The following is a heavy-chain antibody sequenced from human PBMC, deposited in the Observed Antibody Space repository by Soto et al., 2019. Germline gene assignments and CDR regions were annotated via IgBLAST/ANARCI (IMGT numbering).Heavy chain of an antibody. J-gene: IGHJ4*02. Sequence: SETLSLTCSVSAGSISGHYCSWIRLPAGRRLQWVGRIYSSGTTNYNPSLKSRVRMSVDTSRNRFSLKLDSVTAADTAVYYCARNLDREATGKAFDSGGRGALVTVSS. CDR1: AGSISGHY. D-gene: IGHD3-9*01. CDR3: ARNLDREATGKAFDS. CDR2: IYSSGTT. V-gene: IGHV4-4*07.